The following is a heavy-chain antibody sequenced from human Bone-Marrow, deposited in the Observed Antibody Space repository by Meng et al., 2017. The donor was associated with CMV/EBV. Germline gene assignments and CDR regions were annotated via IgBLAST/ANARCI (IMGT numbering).Heavy chain of an antibody. CDR1: SFSPTNW. V-gene: IGHV4-4*02. J-gene: IGHJ5*02. CDR2: IYHSGST. Sequence: SFSPTNWWSWVRQTPGKGLAWIGEIYHSGSTNYNPSLKSRVTISVDTSKNQFSLKLSSVTAADTAVYYCARGQDSSGWHPAGCWFDPWGQGTLVTVSS. D-gene: IGHD6-19*01. CDR3: ARGQDSSGWHPAGCWFDP.